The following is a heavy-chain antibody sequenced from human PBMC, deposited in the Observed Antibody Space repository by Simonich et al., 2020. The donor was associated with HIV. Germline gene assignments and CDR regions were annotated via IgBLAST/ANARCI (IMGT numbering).Heavy chain of an antibody. CDR1: GGTFSSYA. V-gene: IGHV1-69*13. D-gene: IGHD4-17*01. J-gene: IGHJ4*02. Sequence: QVQLVQSGAEVKKPGSSVKVSCKASGGTFSSYAISWVRQAPGQGLEWMGRFIPIFGTSNYAQKFQGRVTITVDESPSKAYMELNSLTSEDTAIYYCAREDFGDYGGKHFDYWGQGTLVTVSS. CDR3: AREDFGDYGGKHFDY. CDR2: FIPIFGTS.